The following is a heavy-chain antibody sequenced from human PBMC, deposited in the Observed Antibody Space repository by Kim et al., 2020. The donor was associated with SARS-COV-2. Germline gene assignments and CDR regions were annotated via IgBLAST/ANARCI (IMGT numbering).Heavy chain of an antibody. V-gene: IGHV5-51*01. CDR3: ARHGGNDGFGP. J-gene: IGHJ5*02. D-gene: IGHD3-16*01. CDR1: GYSFTTYW. CDR2: IYPGDSDT. Sequence: GESLKISCKGSGYSFTTYWIAWVRQMPGKGLEWMGIIYPGDSDTTYSPSFEGQVTISVDKSITTAYLHWTSLKASDTAMYYCARHGGNDGFGPWGQGTLV.